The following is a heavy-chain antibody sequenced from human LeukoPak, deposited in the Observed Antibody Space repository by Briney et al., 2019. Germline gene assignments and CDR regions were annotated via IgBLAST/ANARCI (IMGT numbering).Heavy chain of an antibody. D-gene: IGHD3-10*01. Sequence: SETLSLTCTVSGPFIKTYYWSWIRQVPGKGLEWIGHIYDSGNTNYNPSLKSRVTILADTSKSQFSLKLNSVTAADTAVYFCATRRGFELFFDLWGQGTRVTASS. CDR1: GPFIKTYY. J-gene: IGHJ4*02. CDR2: IYDSGNT. V-gene: IGHV4-59*01. CDR3: ATRRGFELFFDL.